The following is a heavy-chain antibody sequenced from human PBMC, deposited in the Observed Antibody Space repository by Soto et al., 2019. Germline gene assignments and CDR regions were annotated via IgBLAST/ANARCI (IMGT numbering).Heavy chain of an antibody. V-gene: IGHV3-23*01. Sequence: PGGSLRLSCAASGFTFSSYAMRWVRRAPGKGLEWGSAISGSGGSTYYADSVKGRFTISRDNSKNTLYLQMNSLRAEDTAVYYWAKDTTVRQQLVGDYYYGMDVWGQGTTVTVSS. CDR3: AKDTTVRQQLVGDYYYGMDV. J-gene: IGHJ6*02. D-gene: IGHD6-13*01. CDR1: GFTFSSYA. CDR2: ISGSGGST.